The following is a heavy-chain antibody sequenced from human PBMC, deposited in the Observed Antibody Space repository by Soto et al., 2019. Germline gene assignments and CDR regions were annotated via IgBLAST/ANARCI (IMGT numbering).Heavy chain of an antibody. V-gene: IGHV1-46*03. CDR1: GYTFTSYY. Sequence: QVQLVQSGAEVKKPGASVKVSCKASGYTFTSYYMHWVRQAPGQGLEWMGIINPSGGSTSYAQKSRGWGTMTRDTATSTVYRGLSGLRSEDTAVYYCARAYDSSGYPRYYFDYWGQGTLVTVSS. CDR2: INPSGGST. D-gene: IGHD3-22*01. CDR3: ARAYDSSGYPRYYFDY. J-gene: IGHJ4*02.